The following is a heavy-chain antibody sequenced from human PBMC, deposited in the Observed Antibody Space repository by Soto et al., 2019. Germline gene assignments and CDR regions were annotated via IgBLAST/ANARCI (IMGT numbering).Heavy chain of an antibody. V-gene: IGHV5-51*01. J-gene: IGHJ6*02. CDR3: ARARVGGKNYYGGDV. Sequence: GESLKISCKGSGYDFFGYWIAWVRQMPGKGLEWMGIIYPDDSKTRYSPSFQGQVTISADKSISTAYLQWSSLKASDTAMYYCARARVGGKNYYGGDVWGQGTTATVSS. CDR1: GYDFFGYW. D-gene: IGHD3-16*01. CDR2: IYPDDSKT.